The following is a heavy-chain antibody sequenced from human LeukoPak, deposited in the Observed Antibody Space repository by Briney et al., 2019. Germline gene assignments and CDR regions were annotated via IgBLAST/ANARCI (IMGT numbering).Heavy chain of an antibody. CDR3: ARHTTYYYDSSGLNAFDI. D-gene: IGHD3-22*01. CDR1: GGSISSSSYY. V-gene: IGHV4-39*01. Sequence: PSETLSLTCTVSGGSISSSSYYWGWIRQPPGKGLEWIGSIYYSGSTYYNPSLKSRVTISVDTSKNQFSLKLSSVTAADTAVYYCARHTTYYYDSSGLNAFDIWGQGTMVTVSS. J-gene: IGHJ3*02. CDR2: IYYSGST.